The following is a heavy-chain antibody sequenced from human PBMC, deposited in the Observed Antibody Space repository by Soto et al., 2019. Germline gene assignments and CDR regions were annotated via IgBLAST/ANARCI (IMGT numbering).Heavy chain of an antibody. Sequence: GGSLRLSCAASGFTFSSYGMHWVRQAPGKGLEWVAVISYDGSNKYYADSVKGRFTISRDNSKNTLYLQMNSLRAEDTAVYYCAKDYLTWIQLGGGVVVAATQGYFDYWGQVTLVTVSS. D-gene: IGHD2-15*01. CDR3: AKDYLTWIQLGGGVVVAATQGYFDY. CDR2: ISYDGSNK. CDR1: GFTFSSYG. V-gene: IGHV3-30*18. J-gene: IGHJ4*02.